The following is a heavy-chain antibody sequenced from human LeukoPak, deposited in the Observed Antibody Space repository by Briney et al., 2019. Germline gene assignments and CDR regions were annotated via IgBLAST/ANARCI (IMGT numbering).Heavy chain of an antibody. V-gene: IGHV3-53*01. J-gene: IGHJ4*02. CDR3: ARGGVISATPTY. D-gene: IGHD3-16*02. CDR1: GFTVSGNF. CDR2: IFSGGDT. Sequence: GGSLRLSCAASGFTVSGNFMNCVRQAPGKGLEWVSVIFSGGDTYYADSVKGRFTISRDNSKNTLYLQMNSLRADDTAVYYCARGGVISATPTYWGQGTLVTVSS.